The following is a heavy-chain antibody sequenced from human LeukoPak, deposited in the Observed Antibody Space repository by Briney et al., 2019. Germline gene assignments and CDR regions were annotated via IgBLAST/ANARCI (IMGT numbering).Heavy chain of an antibody. V-gene: IGHV3-49*04. CDR1: GFTFWDYA. Sequence: GGSLRLSCAASGFTFWDYAMSWVRQAPGKGREWVGFIRTEAYDGATEYGASVKGRFTISRDDSKNIAYLQMNSLNTEDTAVYYCTRTFGYYYFYMDVWGKGTTVIVSS. D-gene: IGHD3-10*01. J-gene: IGHJ6*03. CDR3: TRTFGYYYFYMDV. CDR2: IRTEAYDGAT.